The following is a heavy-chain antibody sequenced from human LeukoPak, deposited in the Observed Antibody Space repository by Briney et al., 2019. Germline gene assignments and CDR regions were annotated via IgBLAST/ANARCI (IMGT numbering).Heavy chain of an antibody. CDR1: GGSIGSHY. CDR3: ARDSTIEGWGYAFDI. J-gene: IGHJ3*02. Sequence: SETLSLTCSVSGGSIGSHYWSWIRQPPGKGLEWIGYIYYSGSTKYNPSLKSRVTISVDTSKNQFSLKLSSVTAADTAVYYCARDSTIEGWGYAFDIWGQGTMVTVSS. D-gene: IGHD2-15*01. V-gene: IGHV4-59*11. CDR2: IYYSGST.